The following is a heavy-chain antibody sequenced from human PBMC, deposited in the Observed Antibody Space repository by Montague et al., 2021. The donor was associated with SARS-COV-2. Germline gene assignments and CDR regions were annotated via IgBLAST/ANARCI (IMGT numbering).Heavy chain of an antibody. D-gene: IGHD3-9*01. CDR3: ARGKGYFDWLGKYFYYAMDV. CDR1: GDSISSSSYN. CDR2: VHYSGRP. J-gene: IGHJ6*02. V-gene: IGHV4-39*01. Sequence: SETLSLTCTVSGDSISSSSYNWGWIRQPPGKGLEWIGSVHYSGRPYYNPSLKSRVTIYVDTSKNQLSLKLSSVTAADTAVYYCARGKGYFDWLGKYFYYAMDVWGQGTTVTVSS.